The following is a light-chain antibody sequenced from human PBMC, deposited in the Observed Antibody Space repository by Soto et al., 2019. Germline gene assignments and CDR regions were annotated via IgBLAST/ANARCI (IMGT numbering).Light chain of an antibody. V-gene: IGKV1-33*01. CDR3: QKYNSALWT. CDR1: QDINIY. Sequence: DIQMTQSPSSLSASVGDRVTITCQASQDINIYLNWYQQKPGKAPKLLIYDASNLQAGVPSKFSGSGSGTDFSFTISSLQPEDIATYYCQKYNSALWTFGQGTKVDIK. CDR2: DAS. J-gene: IGKJ1*01.